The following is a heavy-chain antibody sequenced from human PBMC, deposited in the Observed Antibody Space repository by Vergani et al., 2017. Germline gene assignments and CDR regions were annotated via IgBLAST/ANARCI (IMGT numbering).Heavy chain of an antibody. CDR1: CYSISSGYY. D-gene: IGHD3-16*01. CDR3: AIESGGYVWGSNEAWFAP. J-gene: IGHJ5*02. V-gene: IGHV4-38-2*02. CDR2: IYHSGSS. Sequence: QVQLQESGPGLVKPSETLSLTCTVSCYSISSGYYWGWIRQSPGKGLEWIGSIYHSGSSYYNPSLKSRVTISVDTSKNQISLKLSSVTAADTAVYYCAIESGGYVWGSNEAWFAPWGQGTLVTVSS.